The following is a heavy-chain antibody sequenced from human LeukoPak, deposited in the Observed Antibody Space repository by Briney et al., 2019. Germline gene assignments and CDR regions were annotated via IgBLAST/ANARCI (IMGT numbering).Heavy chain of an antibody. CDR2: FHNSGTS. J-gene: IGHJ4*02. CDR1: DDSISDYY. Sequence: SETLSLTCTVSDDSISDYYRGWFRQPPGKGLEWIGYFHNSGTSTYTPSIKSRVTISADTSKNQFSLKLNSLTTADTAVYYCTRGAEWLIDYWGQGILVTVSS. V-gene: IGHV4-59*01. CDR3: TRGAEWLIDY. D-gene: IGHD5-12*01.